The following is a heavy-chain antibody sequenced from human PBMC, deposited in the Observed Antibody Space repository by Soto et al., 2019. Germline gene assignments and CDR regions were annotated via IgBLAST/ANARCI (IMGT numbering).Heavy chain of an antibody. CDR1: GGTLSTHP. CDR3: ARDASRVSHYYGLDV. J-gene: IGHJ6*02. CDR2: IIPFYGSS. V-gene: IGHV1-69*18. Sequence: QVELMQSGAEVKKPGSSVKVSCTTSGGTLSTHPISWVRQAPGQGLEWMAMIIPFYGSSNHAQKFQGRVTITVDESTNTVYMTLSSLTSEDMAVYYCARDASRVSHYYGLDVWGQGTTVTVSS.